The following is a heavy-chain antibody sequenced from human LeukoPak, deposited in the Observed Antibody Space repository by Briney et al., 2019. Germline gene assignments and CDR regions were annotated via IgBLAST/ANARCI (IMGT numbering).Heavy chain of an antibody. Sequence: GESLKISCKASGYRFTSYWIGWVRQLPGKGLECMGIIYPRDSDVRYSPSFEGQVTISADKSISTAYLQWSSLKASDTAMYYCARHGGDYTPIDYWGQGTLVTVSS. J-gene: IGHJ4*02. V-gene: IGHV5-51*01. CDR1: GYRFTSYW. CDR2: IYPRDSDV. CDR3: ARHGGDYTPIDY. D-gene: IGHD2-21*01.